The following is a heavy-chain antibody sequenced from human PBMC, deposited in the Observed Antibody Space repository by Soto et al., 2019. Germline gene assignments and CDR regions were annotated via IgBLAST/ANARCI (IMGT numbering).Heavy chain of an antibody. V-gene: IGHV2-5*02. D-gene: IGHD2-15*01. CDR2: IYWDDNK. CDR1: GFSLSTSGVG. CDR3: AHRPSYCSGGSCYSGFDY. Sequence: QITLKESGPTLVKPTQTLTLTCTFSGFSLSTSGVGVGWIRQPPGKALEWLALIYWDDNKRYSPSLKSRLTITKDTSKNQVVLTMTNMDPVDTATYYCAHRPSYCSGGSCYSGFDYWGQGTLVTVSS. J-gene: IGHJ4*02.